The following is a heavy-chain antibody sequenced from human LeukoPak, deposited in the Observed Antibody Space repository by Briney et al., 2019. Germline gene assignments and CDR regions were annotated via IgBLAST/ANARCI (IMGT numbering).Heavy chain of an antibody. Sequence: ASVTVSCKASGYTFTSYGISWVRQAPGQGLEGMGWINPNSGGTNYAQKFQGRVTMTRDTSISTAYMELSRLRSDDTAVYYCASTGYDSSGYYYNYWGQGTLVTVSS. CDR1: GYTFTSYG. V-gene: IGHV1-2*02. D-gene: IGHD3-22*01. CDR3: ASTGYDSSGYYYNY. CDR2: INPNSGGT. J-gene: IGHJ4*02.